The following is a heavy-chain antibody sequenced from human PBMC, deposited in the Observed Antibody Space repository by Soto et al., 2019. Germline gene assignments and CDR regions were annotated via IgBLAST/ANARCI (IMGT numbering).Heavy chain of an antibody. CDR2: IYYSGST. J-gene: IGHJ6*02. CDR3: ARDRGYGSGSPSCMDV. V-gene: IGHV4-31*03. CDR1: GGSISSGGYY. D-gene: IGHD3-10*01. Sequence: QVQLQESGPGLVKPSQTLSLTCTVSGGSISSGGYYWSWIRQHPGKGLEWIGYIYYSGSTYYNPSLKRRVTILVDTSKTQFSLKLSSVTAADTAVYYCARDRGYGSGSPSCMDVWGQGTTVTVSS.